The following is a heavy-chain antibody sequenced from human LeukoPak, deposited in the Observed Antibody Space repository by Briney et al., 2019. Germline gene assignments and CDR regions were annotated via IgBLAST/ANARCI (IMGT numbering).Heavy chain of an antibody. D-gene: IGHD3-10*02. CDR3: GELGITLFGGG. V-gene: IGHV3-64*01. CDR2: ISSNGGST. Sequence: GCLRLSPAAPGFTFCRYWMSSVRQAPGKGLEYGSPISSNGGSTYYANSVKGRFTISTDNSKSTQYLHICSLRAQDTPAYYSGELGITLFGGGGGEGIAATISS. CDR1: GFTFCRYW. J-gene: IGHJ6*01.